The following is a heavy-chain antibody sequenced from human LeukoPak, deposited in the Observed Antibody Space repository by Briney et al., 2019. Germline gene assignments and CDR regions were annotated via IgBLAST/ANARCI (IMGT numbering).Heavy chain of an antibody. Sequence: PGGSLRLSCEGSGFSISRNTMSWVRQAPGKGLEWVSAVSGSGTKTYYADSVKGRFTLSSDNSKNALYLPLSSLSPEDTAVYNSARPVLQYYDSSGYHPDWYFDLWGRGTLVTVSS. CDR3: ARPVLQYYDSSGYHPDWYFDL. V-gene: IGHV3-23*01. CDR1: GFSISRNT. J-gene: IGHJ2*01. CDR2: VSGSGTKT. D-gene: IGHD3-22*01.